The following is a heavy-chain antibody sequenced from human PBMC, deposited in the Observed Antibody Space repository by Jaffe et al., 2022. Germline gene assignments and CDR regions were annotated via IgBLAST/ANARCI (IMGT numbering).Heavy chain of an antibody. CDR3: AILSGRGQSEISNFDY. V-gene: IGHV5-51*03. J-gene: IGHJ4*02. CDR1: GYSFSNYW. D-gene: IGHD5-12*01. Sequence: EVQLVQSGAEVKKPGESLKISCQGSGYSFSNYWIAWVRQMPGKGLEWMGTIYPGNSDARYSPSFQGQVTISADRSINTAYLQWYNLKASDTALYYCAILSGRGQSEISNFDYWGQGTLVTVSS. CDR2: IYPGNSDA.